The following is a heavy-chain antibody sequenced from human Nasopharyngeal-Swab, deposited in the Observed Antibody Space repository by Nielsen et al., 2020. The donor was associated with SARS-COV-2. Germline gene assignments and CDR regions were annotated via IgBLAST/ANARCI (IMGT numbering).Heavy chain of an antibody. CDR1: GASISSYY. V-gene: IGHV4-59*01. CDR2: IYYSGST. Sequence: SETLSLTCTVSGASISSYYWSWIRQPPGKGLEWIGYIYYSGSTNYNPSLKSRVTISVDTSENQFSLRLSSETAADTAVYYCASRYYDSSGYYYWFDPWGQGTLVTVSS. D-gene: IGHD3-22*01. J-gene: IGHJ5*02. CDR3: ASRYYDSSGYYYWFDP.